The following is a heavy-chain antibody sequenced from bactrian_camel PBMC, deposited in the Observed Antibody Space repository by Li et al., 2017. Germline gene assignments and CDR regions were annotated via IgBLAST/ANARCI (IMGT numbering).Heavy chain of an antibody. CDR2: IYSDSSNI. CDR1: GFTFSSIH. CDR3: ATLSGGSCHS. J-gene: IGHJ4*01. V-gene: IGHV3-2*01. D-gene: IGHD6*01. Sequence: VQLVESGGGLVQPGGSLRLSCAASGFTFSSIHMSWVRQAPGKGLEWVSSIYSDSSNIYYADSVKGRFTSSGDNAKNTLYLQMNNLKTEDTAIYYCATLSGGSCHSWGQGTQVTVS.